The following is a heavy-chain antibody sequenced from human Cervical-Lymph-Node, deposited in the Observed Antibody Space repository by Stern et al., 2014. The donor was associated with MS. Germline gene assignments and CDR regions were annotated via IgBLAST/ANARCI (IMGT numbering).Heavy chain of an antibody. J-gene: IGHJ4*02. CDR1: GGSISSNY. D-gene: IGHD5-24*01. CDR3: ARHGPPRRRDDSNHPNFDY. Sequence: VQLVQSGPGLVKPSETLSLTCTVSGGSISSNYWSWIRQPPGKGLEWIGYLYYSGNTNYNPPLKSRVTTSVDTSKNQFSLSLSSGTAADTAVYYCARHGPPRRRDDSNHPNFDYWGPGTLVAVSS. CDR2: LYYSGNT. V-gene: IGHV4-59*08.